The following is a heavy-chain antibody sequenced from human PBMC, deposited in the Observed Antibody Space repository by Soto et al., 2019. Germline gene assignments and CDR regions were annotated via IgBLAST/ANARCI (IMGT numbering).Heavy chain of an antibody. D-gene: IGHD3-10*01. V-gene: IGHV3-48*01. Sequence: GGSLRLSCAASGFSFSSYSINWVRQAPGKGLEWVSYISSSSSAIYYADSVKGRFTISRDNAKNSLYLQMNSLRAEDTAVYYCARDMPISTSGNYPYYFGYWGQGALVTVSS. CDR2: ISSSSSAI. CDR3: ARDMPISTSGNYPYYFGY. J-gene: IGHJ4*02. CDR1: GFSFSSYS.